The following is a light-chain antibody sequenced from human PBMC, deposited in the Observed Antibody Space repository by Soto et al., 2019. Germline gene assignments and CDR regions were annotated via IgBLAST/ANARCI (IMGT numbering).Light chain of an antibody. CDR2: KAS. Sequence: DIQMTQSPSTLSGSVGDRVTITCRDSQTISSWLAWYQQKPGKAPKLLIYKASTLKSGVPSRFSGSGSGTEFTLTISSLQPDDFATYYCKHYNSYSEAFGQGTKVELK. CDR1: QTISSW. J-gene: IGKJ1*01. V-gene: IGKV1-5*03. CDR3: KHYNSYSEA.